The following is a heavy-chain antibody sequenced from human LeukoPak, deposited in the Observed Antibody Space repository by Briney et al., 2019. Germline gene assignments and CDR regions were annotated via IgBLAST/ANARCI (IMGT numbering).Heavy chain of an antibody. D-gene: IGHD3-16*01. CDR3: TSHVFTAVYLTDY. V-gene: IGHV3-49*03. Sequence: GGSLRLSCAASGFTFSNYAMHWFRQAPGKGLEWVGFIRSKAYGGTTEYAASVKGRFTISRDDSKSIAYLQMNSLKTEDTAVYYCTSHVFTAVYLTDYWGQGTLVTVSS. J-gene: IGHJ4*02. CDR2: IRSKAYGGTT. CDR1: GFTFSNYA.